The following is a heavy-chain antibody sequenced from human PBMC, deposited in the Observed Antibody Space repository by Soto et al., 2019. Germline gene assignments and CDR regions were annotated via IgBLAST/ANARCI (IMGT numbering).Heavy chain of an antibody. J-gene: IGHJ6*01. V-gene: IGHV1-18*01. D-gene: IGHD2-8*01. CDR1: RYTFTIYR. Sequence: AGKASRYTFTIYRISWVRQAPGQGLEWMGWISGYNGDTNYAQKFQDRVSMTIDTSTGTAYMELRSLTSDDTAIYYCAKNGQPPYYYYGLDV. CDR2: ISGYNGDT. CDR3: AKNGQPPYYYYGLDV.